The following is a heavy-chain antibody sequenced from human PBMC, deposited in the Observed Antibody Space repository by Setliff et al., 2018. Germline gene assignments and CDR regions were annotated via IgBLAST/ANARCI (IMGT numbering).Heavy chain of an antibody. J-gene: IGHJ5*02. V-gene: IGHV4-34*01. CDR3: ARGVYCSSTSCSPGLNWFDP. CDR1: GGSFSGYY. D-gene: IGHD2-2*01. CDR2: INHSGST. Sequence: PSETLSLTCAVYGGSFSGYYWSWIRQPPGKGLEWIGEINHSGSTNYNPSLKSRVTISVDTSKNQFSLKLSSVTAADTAVYYCARGVYCSSTSCSPGLNWFDPWGQGILVTVSS.